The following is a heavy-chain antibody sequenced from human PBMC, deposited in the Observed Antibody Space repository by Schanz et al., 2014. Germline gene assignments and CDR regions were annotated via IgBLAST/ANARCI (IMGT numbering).Heavy chain of an antibody. Sequence: HVQLVESGGGVVQPGRSLRLSCAASGFTFSSYAMHWVRQAPGKGLEWVAVISYDSNNKFYADSVKGRFTISRDNSKNTLYLQMSSLRAEDTAIYYCARDHVGDQDDTDCWGQGTLVTVSS. CDR1: GFTFSSYA. J-gene: IGHJ4*02. V-gene: IGHV3-30*04. D-gene: IGHD3-16*01. CDR2: ISYDSNNK. CDR3: ARDHVGDQDDTDC.